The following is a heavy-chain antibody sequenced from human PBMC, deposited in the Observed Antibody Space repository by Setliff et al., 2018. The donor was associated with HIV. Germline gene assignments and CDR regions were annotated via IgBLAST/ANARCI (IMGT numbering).Heavy chain of an antibody. D-gene: IGHD6-13*01. CDR3: ARDGEGEAAAGDYFDH. CDR2: INAGNGVT. V-gene: IGHV1-3*01. Sequence: ASVKVSCKASGYSFTYYAVHWVRQAPGQRLEWMGWINAGNGVTRYAEKFQGRVTFTRDTSASTAYMELSSLRSADTAVYYCARDGEGEAAAGDYFDHWGQGTLVTVSS. J-gene: IGHJ4*02. CDR1: GYSFTYYA.